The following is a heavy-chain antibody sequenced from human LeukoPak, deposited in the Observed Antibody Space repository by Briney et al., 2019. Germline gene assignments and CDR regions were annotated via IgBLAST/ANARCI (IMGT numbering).Heavy chain of an antibody. Sequence: ASVKVSCKASGYTFTSYDINWVRQATGQGLEWMGWMNPNSGNTGYAQKFQGRVTITRNTSISTAYMELSSLRSEDTAVYYCARNQIVVVPAAKKYYYYYYMDVWGKGTTVAVSS. CDR2: MNPNSGNT. CDR3: ARNQIVVVPAAKKYYYYYYMDV. CDR1: GYTFTSYD. J-gene: IGHJ6*03. V-gene: IGHV1-8*03. D-gene: IGHD2-2*01.